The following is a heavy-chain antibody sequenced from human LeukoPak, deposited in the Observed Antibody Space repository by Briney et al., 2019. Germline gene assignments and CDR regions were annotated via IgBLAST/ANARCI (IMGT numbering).Heavy chain of an antibody. D-gene: IGHD2-21*01. J-gene: IGHJ4*02. CDR1: GCTISSYS. Sequence: SETLTLTCIVSGCTISSYSWSWIRQPPGKGLEWIGYIYYSGSTNYNPSHKSRVTISVDTSKNQFSLKLSSVTAEDTAVYYCASSRSFAPHNCDYWCRGTLVTVTS. CDR2: IYYSGST. V-gene: IGHV4-59*01. CDR3: ASSRSFAPHNCDY.